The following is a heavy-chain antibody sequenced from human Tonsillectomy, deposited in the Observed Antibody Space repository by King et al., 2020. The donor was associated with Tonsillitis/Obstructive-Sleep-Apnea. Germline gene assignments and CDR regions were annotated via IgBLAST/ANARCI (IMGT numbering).Heavy chain of an antibody. J-gene: IGHJ5*02. V-gene: IGHV2-26*01. CDR2: IFSNDEK. CDR1: GFSLSNARMG. Sequence: FTLKESGPVLVKPTETLTLPCTVSGFSLSNARMGVSWIRQPPGKALEWLAHIFSNDEKSYSTSLKSRLTISKDTSKSQVVLTMTNMDPVDTATYYCGRRPGYYDGSNWFDPWGQGTLVTVSS. CDR3: GRRPGYYDGSNWFDP. D-gene: IGHD3-22*01.